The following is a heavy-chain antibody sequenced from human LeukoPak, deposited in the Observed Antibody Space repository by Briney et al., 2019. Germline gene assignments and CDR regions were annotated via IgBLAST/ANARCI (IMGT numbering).Heavy chain of an antibody. J-gene: IGHJ5*02. D-gene: IGHD2-2*01. CDR3: ARGVVVPAAISVGNWFDP. CDR2: IYYSGST. Sequence: SETLSLTCTVSGGSISSHYWSWIRQPPGKGLEWIGYIYYSGSTNYNPSLKSRVTISIDTSENQFSLKLSSVTAADTAVYYCARGVVVPAAISVGNWFDPWGQGTLVTVSS. V-gene: IGHV4-59*11. CDR1: GGSISSHY.